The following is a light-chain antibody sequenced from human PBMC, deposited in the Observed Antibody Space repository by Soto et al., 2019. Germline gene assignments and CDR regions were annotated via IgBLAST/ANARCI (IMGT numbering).Light chain of an antibody. CDR3: AAWDDSLNGYYG. V-gene: IGLV2-11*01. CDR1: SSDVGGYNY. Sequence: QSVLTQPRSVSGSPGQSVTISCTGTSSDVGGYNYVSWYQQHPGKAPKLMTYDVSKRPSGVPDRFSGSKSGNTASLTITGLQSEDEADYYCAAWDDSLNGYYGFGTGTKVTVL. CDR2: DVS. J-gene: IGLJ1*01.